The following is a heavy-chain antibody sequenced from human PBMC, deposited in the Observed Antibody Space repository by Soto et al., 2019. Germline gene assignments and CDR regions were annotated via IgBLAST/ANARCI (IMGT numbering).Heavy chain of an antibody. Sequence: VASVKVSCKASGYTFTSYGISWVRQAPGQGLEWLGWISAYNGNTNYAQKLQGRVTMTTDTSTSTAYMELRSLRSDDTAVYYCARGPVVVPAATYYYYYYMDVWGKGTTVTVSS. J-gene: IGHJ6*03. CDR3: ARGPVVVPAATYYYYYYMDV. CDR1: GYTFTSYG. D-gene: IGHD2-2*01. V-gene: IGHV1-18*01. CDR2: ISAYNGNT.